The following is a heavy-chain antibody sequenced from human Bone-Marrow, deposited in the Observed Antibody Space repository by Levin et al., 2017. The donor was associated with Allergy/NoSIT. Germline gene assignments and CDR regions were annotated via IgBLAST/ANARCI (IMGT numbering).Heavy chain of an antibody. D-gene: IGHD3-10*01. CDR3: ARGAPNMVRGDYYYYYYMDV. CDR2: INHSGST. V-gene: IGHV4-34*01. CDR1: GGSFSGYY. Sequence: PSETLSLTCAVYGGSFSGYYWSWIRQPPGKGLEWIGEINHSGSTNYNPSLKSRVTISVDTSKNQFSLKLSSVTAADTAVYYCARGAPNMVRGDYYYYYYMDVWGKGTTVTVSS. J-gene: IGHJ6*03.